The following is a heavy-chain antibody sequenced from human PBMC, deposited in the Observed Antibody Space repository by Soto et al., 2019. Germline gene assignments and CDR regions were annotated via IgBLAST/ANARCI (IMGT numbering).Heavy chain of an antibody. Sequence: QVQLVQSGAEEKKPGSSVKVSCKASGGTFSNSVISWVRQAPGQGLEWMGGSIPIFGTANYAQKFQGRVTIIADESTSTAYMELTSQRSEDTAVYYCARAPILVGVTPYENYFDSWGQGTLVTVSS. J-gene: IGHJ4*02. CDR2: SIPIFGTA. CDR3: ARAPILVGVTPYENYFDS. D-gene: IGHD3-3*01. V-gene: IGHV1-69*01. CDR1: GGTFSNSV.